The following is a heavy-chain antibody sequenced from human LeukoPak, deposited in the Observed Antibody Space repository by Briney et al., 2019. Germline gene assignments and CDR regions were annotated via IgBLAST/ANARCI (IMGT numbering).Heavy chain of an antibody. V-gene: IGHV3-23*01. D-gene: IGHD3-3*01. Sequence: GGSLRLSCAASGFTFSNYWMSWVRQVPGKGLEWVSAISGSGDNTYYADSTYYADSVKGRFTISRDTSKNTLYLQMNSLRAEDTAVYYCATDPTWSGYYFDYWGQGTLVTVSS. J-gene: IGHJ4*02. CDR2: ISGSGDNTYYADST. CDR1: GFTFSNYW. CDR3: ATDPTWSGYYFDY.